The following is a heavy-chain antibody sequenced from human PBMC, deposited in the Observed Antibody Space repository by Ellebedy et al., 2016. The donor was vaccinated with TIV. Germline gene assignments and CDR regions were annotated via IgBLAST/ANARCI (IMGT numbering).Heavy chain of an antibody. D-gene: IGHD3-10*01. V-gene: IGHV1-18*01. CDR2: ISAYNGNT. CDR3: ARARVLLGHYGMDV. CDR1: GYTFTSYG. J-gene: IGHJ6*02. Sequence: ASVKVSXKASGYTFTSYGISWVRQAPGQGLEWMGWISAYNGNTNYAQKFQGRVTMTRDTSTSTVYMELSSLRSEDTAVYYCARARVLLGHYGMDVWGQGTTVTVSS.